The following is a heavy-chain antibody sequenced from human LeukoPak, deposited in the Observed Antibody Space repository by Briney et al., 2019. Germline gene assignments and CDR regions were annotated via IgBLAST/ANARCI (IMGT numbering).Heavy chain of an antibody. CDR1: GFTFSSYA. Sequence: QPGGSLRLSCSASGFTFSSYAMHWVRQAPGKGLEYVSTISSNGDSTYYADSVKGRFTISRDNSKNTLYLQMSSLRPEDTAVYYCVKVSRSTFRFRGYYYGLDVWGKGATVTVSS. CDR2: ISSNGDST. J-gene: IGHJ6*04. CDR3: VKVSRSTFRFRGYYYGLDV. V-gene: IGHV3-64D*06. D-gene: IGHD2-2*01.